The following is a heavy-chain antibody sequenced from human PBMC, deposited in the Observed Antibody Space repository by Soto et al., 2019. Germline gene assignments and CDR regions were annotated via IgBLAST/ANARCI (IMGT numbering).Heavy chain of an antibody. J-gene: IGHJ6*02. CDR3: ARDRFYCSSTSCSADLVYYYYYGMDV. D-gene: IGHD2-2*01. CDR1: GFTFSSYG. V-gene: IGHV3-33*01. CDR2: IWYDGSNK. Sequence: PGGSLRLSCAASGFTFSSYGMHWARQAPGKGLEWVAVIWYDGSNKYYADSVKGRFTISRDNSKNTLYLQMNSLRAEDTAVYYCARDRFYCSSTSCSADLVYYYYYGMDVWGQGTTVTVSS.